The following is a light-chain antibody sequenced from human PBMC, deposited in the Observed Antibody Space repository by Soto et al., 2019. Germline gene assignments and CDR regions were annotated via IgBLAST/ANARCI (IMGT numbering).Light chain of an antibody. CDR3: SSYTSSNTWV. Sequence: QSALTQPASVSGSPGQSITISCTGTSSDVGGYDYVSWYQQHPGKAPKVMIYEVRNRPSGVSNRFSGSKSGNTASLTISGLQAEDEADYYCSSYTSSNTWVFGGGTKLTV. CDR2: EVR. CDR1: SSDVGGYDY. J-gene: IGLJ3*02. V-gene: IGLV2-14*01.